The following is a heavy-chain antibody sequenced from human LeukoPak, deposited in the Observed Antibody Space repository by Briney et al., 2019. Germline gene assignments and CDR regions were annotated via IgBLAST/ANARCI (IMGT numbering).Heavy chain of an antibody. CDR2: IKPDGSEQ. Sequence: PGGSLRLSCAASGFTFSGSWMSWVRQAPGKGLEWVANIKPDGSEQYYVDSVKGRFSISRDNAKNLVSLQMNSLRAEETAVYYWLRAMDVWGQGTTVTVSS. J-gene: IGHJ6*02. D-gene: IGHD4/OR15-4a*01. CDR3: LRAMDV. V-gene: IGHV3-7*03. CDR1: GFTFSGSW.